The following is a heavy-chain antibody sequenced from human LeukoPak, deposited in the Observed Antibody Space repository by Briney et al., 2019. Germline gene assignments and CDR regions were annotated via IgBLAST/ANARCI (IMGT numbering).Heavy chain of an antibody. D-gene: IGHD6-19*01. Sequence: GGCLRLSCAASGFTFSDYYMSWIRQAPGKGLEWVSYISSSGSTIYYADSVKGRFTISRDNAKNSLYLQMNSLRAEDTAVYYCARDPRFPSAVAGMSVGYWGQGTLVTVSS. J-gene: IGHJ4*02. CDR2: ISSSGSTI. CDR3: ARDPRFPSAVAGMSVGY. V-gene: IGHV3-11*01. CDR1: GFTFSDYY.